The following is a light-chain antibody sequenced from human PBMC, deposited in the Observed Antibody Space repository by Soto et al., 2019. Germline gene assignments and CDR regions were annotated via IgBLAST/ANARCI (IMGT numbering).Light chain of an antibody. V-gene: IGKV3-15*01. CDR3: QQYNNWPPWT. J-gene: IGKJ1*01. Sequence: EIVMTQSPATLSVSPGERATLSCRASQSVSSNLAWYQQKPGQAPRLLIYGASTRATGIPARFSGSGSGTAFTLTISSLQSEDFAVYSCQQYNNWPPWTFGQGTKVDI. CDR1: QSVSSN. CDR2: GAS.